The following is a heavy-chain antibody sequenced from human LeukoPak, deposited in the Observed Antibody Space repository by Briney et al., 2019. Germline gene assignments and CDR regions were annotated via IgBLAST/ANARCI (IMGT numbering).Heavy chain of an antibody. CDR1: SGSLRIYY. D-gene: IGHD3-10*01. CDR2: IYYSGST. CDR3: ARQGAGVPLDY. V-gene: IGHV4-59*08. Sequence: SETLSLTCTVSSGSLRIYYWSWIRHPPGAGLEWIGYIYYSGSTNYNHPLRSRVTISVATSKKPSSLKLSSVTDADTAVYFCARQGAGVPLDYWGRGNLVTVSS. J-gene: IGHJ4*02.